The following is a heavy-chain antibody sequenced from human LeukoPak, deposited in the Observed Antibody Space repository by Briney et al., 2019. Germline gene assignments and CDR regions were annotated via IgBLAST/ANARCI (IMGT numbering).Heavy chain of an antibody. Sequence: GGSLRLSCAASGFTFSDYYMSWIRQAPGKGLEWVSYISSSSSYTNYADSVKGRLTISRDNAKNSLYLQMNSLRAEDTAVYYCARASYGSGSSPGYWGQGTLVTVSS. CDR3: ARASYGSGSSPGY. CDR2: ISSSSSYT. D-gene: IGHD3-10*01. V-gene: IGHV3-11*06. J-gene: IGHJ4*02. CDR1: GFTFSDYY.